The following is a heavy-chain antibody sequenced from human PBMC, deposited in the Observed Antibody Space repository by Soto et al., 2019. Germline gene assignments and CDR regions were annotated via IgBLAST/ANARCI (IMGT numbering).Heavy chain of an antibody. J-gene: IGHJ5*02. V-gene: IGHV3-7*01. Sequence: GGSLRLSCAASGLPFSSYWMSWVRQAPGKGLEWVANIQQDGSEKYYVDSEKGRFTSSRDNAKNSLYLQMNSLRAEDTAVYYCARESYSRYDYMWGSYRFFDPCGQGTLVTVSS. CDR2: IQQDGSEK. CDR1: GLPFSSYW. D-gene: IGHD3-16*02. CDR3: ARESYSRYDYMWGSYRFFDP.